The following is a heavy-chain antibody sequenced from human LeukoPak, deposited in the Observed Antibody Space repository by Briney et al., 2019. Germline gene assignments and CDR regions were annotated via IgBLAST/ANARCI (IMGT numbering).Heavy chain of an antibody. CDR2: INPCRRT. Sequence: SETLSLTCAVYGGSFSGYHWTWIRQSPGKGRKCVGDINPCRRTDYNPTLKRRLTISVDTSKNRFSRKLRSVTAADTAVYYCARGRHDITMIVVVMTSVSYYLDVWGKGTTVTVS. D-gene: IGHD3-22*01. CDR3: ARGRHDITMIVVVMTSVSYYLDV. J-gene: IGHJ6*03. V-gene: IGHV4-34*01. CDR1: GGSFSGYH.